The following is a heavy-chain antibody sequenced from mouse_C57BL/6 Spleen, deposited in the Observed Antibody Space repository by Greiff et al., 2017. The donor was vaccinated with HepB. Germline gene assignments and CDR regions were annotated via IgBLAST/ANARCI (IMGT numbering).Heavy chain of an antibody. V-gene: IGHV1-55*01. D-gene: IGHD3-2*02. CDR2: IYPGSGST. Sequence: QVQLQQSGAELVKPGASVKMSCKASGYTFTSYWITWVKQRPGQGLEWIGDIYPGSGSTNYNEKFKSKATLTVDTSSSTAYMQLSSLTSEDSAVYYCARNGQLRPSWFAYWGQGTLVTVSA. CDR1: GYTFTSYW. CDR3: ARNGQLRPSWFAY. J-gene: IGHJ3*01.